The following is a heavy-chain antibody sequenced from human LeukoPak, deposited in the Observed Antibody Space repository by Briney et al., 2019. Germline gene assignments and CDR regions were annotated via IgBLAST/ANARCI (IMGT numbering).Heavy chain of an antibody. V-gene: IGHV1-46*01. J-gene: IGHJ4*02. CDR3: SRELGGSYFDY. Sequence: ASVKVSCKASGYTFSSFYMHWVRQAPGQGLEWMRVNNPSGGRTTYAQKFQGRVTMTRDTSTSTVYMELSSLRSEDTAVYYCSRELGGSYFDYWGQGTLVTVSS. D-gene: IGHD1-26*01. CDR1: GYTFSSFY. CDR2: NNPSGGRT.